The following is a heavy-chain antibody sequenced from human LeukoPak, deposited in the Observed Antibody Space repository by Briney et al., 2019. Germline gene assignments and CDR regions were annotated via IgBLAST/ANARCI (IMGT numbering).Heavy chain of an antibody. V-gene: IGHV4-39*01. CDR3: ARHDYCDSAGCYHPSPIRAFDI. J-gene: IGHJ3*02. D-gene: IGHD3-22*01. CDR2: IYSGGST. Sequence: SETLSLTCTVSGGSISSSRYFWGWIRQPPGKGLEWIGSIYSGGSTYYNPSLKSRITTSVDTSKNQFSLRLTSVTAADTAVYYCARHDYCDSAGCYHPSPIRAFDIWGQGTVVTVSS. CDR1: GGSISSSRYF.